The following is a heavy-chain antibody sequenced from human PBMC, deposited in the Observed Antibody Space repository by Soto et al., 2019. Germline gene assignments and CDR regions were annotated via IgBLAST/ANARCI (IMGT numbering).Heavy chain of an antibody. CDR3: ARIDCSSTSCYYYYYMDV. V-gene: IGHV4-34*01. D-gene: IGHD2-2*01. J-gene: IGHJ6*03. CDR1: GGSFSGYY. CDR2: INHSGST. Sequence: SETPSLTCAVYGGSFSGYYWSWIRQPPGKGLEWIGEINHSGSTNYNPSLKSRVTISVDTSKNQFSLKLSSVTAADTAVYYCARIDCSSTSCYYYYYMDVWGKGTTVTVSS.